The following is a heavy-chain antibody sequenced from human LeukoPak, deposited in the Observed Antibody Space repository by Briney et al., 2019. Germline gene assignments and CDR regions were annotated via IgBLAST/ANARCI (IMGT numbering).Heavy chain of an antibody. CDR2: ISSSGSNT. J-gene: IGHJ4*02. Sequence: GGSLRLSCAASGFXFSNYEMNWVRKAPGKGLEWVSYISSSGSNTYYADSVKGRFTISRDNAKNSMYLQMNSLRVEDTAVYYCARCSGGDFDYWGQGTLVTVSS. CDR3: ARCSGGDFDY. D-gene: IGHD6-19*01. CDR1: GFXFSNYE. V-gene: IGHV3-48*03.